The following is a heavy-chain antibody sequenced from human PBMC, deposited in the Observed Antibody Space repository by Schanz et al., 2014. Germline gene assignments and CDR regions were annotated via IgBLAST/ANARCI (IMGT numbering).Heavy chain of an antibody. J-gene: IGHJ6*02. CDR3: VKDIQRELLRDDHYYGMDV. D-gene: IGHD1-26*01. CDR2: IYINIFIT. CDR1: FFTFNTNY. Sequence: EVQLVESGGGLIQPVFSLILSFSFSFFTFNTNYIIFFLPSPFPFLSLLSIIYINIFITQYADSVKGRFIISRDNSKNTMYLQMKRMREEETAVYYCVKDIQRELLRDDHYYGMDVWGQGTTVTVSS. V-gene: IGHV3-66*03.